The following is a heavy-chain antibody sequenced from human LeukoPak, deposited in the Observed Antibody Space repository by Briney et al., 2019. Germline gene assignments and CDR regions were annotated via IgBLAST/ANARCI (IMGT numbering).Heavy chain of an antibody. CDR1: GFTFDDYA. CDR3: ATAAGTDY. D-gene: IGHD6-13*01. J-gene: IGHJ4*02. Sequence: GRPLRLSCAASGFTFDDYAMHWVRQAPGKGLEWVSGISWNSGSIGYADSVKGRFTISRDNAKYSLYLQMNSLRAEDTALYYCATAAGTDYWGQGTLVTVSS. CDR2: ISWNSGSI. V-gene: IGHV3-9*01.